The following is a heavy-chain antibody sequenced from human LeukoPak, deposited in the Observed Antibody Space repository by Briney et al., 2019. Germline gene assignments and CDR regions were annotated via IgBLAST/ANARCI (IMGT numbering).Heavy chain of an antibody. CDR2: INPNSGGT. J-gene: IGHJ5*02. V-gene: IGHV1-2*02. D-gene: IGHD3-3*01. CDR3: AGEGTTDDYDFWRGYS. Sequence: ALVKVSCKASGYTFTGYYMHWVRQAPGQGLEWMGWINPNSGGTNYAQKFQGRVTMTRDTSISTAYMELSRLRSDDTAVYYCAGEGTTDDYDFWRGYSWGQGTLVTVSS. CDR1: GYTFTGYY.